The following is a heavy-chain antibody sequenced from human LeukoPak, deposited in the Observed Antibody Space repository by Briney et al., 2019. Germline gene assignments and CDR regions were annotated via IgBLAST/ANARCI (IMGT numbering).Heavy chain of an antibody. V-gene: IGHV4-59*08. CDR1: GGSISSYY. CDR2: IYYSGST. Sequence: PSETLSLTCTVSGGSISSYYWSWIRQPPGKGLEWIGYIYYSGSTNYNPSLKSRVTISVDTSKNQFSLKLSYVTAADTAVYYCARAPLRYCSSTSCRDYWGQGTLVTVSS. CDR3: ARAPLRYCSSTSCRDY. D-gene: IGHD2-2*01. J-gene: IGHJ4*02.